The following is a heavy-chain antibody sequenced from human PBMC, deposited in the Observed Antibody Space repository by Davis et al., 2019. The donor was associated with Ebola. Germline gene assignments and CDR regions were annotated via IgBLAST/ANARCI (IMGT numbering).Heavy chain of an antibody. V-gene: IGHV4-59*12. D-gene: IGHD6-13*01. CDR3: ARVDRIAAPGKVYHYGMDV. J-gene: IGHJ6*02. CDR2: IYYSGST. CDR1: GGSISSYY. Sequence: MPSETLSLTCTVSGGSISSYYWSWIRQPPGKGLEWIGNIYYSGSTNYNPSLKSRLTISVDTSKNQFSLKLSSVTAADTAVYYCARVDRIAAPGKVYHYGMDVWGQGTTVTVSS.